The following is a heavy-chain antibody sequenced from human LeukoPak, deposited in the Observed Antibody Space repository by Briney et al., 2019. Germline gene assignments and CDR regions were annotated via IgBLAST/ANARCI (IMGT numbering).Heavy chain of an antibody. CDR2: INPSGGST. J-gene: IGHJ1*01. Sequence: ASVKVSCKASGYTVTSYYMHWVRQAPGQGLEWMGIINPSGGSTNYAQKFQGRVTMTRDTSTSTVYMELSSLTSEDTAVYYCARDGGYCGTTSCYVFFWGQGTLVTVSS. CDR3: ARDGGYCGTTSCYVFF. D-gene: IGHD2-2*01. CDR1: GYTVTSYY. V-gene: IGHV1-46*01.